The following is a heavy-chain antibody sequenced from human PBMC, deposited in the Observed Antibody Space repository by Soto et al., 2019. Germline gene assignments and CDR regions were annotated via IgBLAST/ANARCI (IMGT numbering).Heavy chain of an antibody. Sequence: EVQRVESGGGLIQPGGSLKLSCAASGFTVGNNYMSWVRQAPGKGLEWVSLIYSTGTTKYADSVKGRFTVSRDNAKNTLYLQMNSLRAEATAVYYCANDGRGSGTHYNSFGYWGQGTLVTVSS. D-gene: IGHD3-10*01. CDR3: ANDGRGSGTHYNSFGY. CDR1: GFTVGNNY. CDR2: IYSTGTT. V-gene: IGHV3-53*01. J-gene: IGHJ4*02.